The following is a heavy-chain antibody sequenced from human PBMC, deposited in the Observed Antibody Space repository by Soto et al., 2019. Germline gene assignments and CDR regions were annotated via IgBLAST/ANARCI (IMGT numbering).Heavy chain of an antibody. CDR2: ISGSGGST. J-gene: IGHJ4*02. CDR1: GFTFSSYA. V-gene: IGHV3-23*01. Sequence: GSLRLSCAASGFTFSSYAMSWVRQAPGKGLEWVSAISGSGGSTYYADSVKGRFTISRDNSKNTLYLQMNSLRAEDTAVYYCAKGSRSAVAGSVFDYWGRGTLVTVSS. D-gene: IGHD6-19*01. CDR3: AKGSRSAVAGSVFDY.